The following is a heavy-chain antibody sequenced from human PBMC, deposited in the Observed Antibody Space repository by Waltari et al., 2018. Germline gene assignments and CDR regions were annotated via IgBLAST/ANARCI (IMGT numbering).Heavy chain of an antibody. V-gene: IGHV4-4*02. D-gene: IGHD3-10*01. CDR2: IYHTVTT. CDR1: GGSISSTSW. Sequence: QVQLQESGPGLVKPSGTLSLICSVSGGSISSTSWWTWVRQSPGKGLEWIGEIYHTVTTNYKPSLKRRVTISLDKSKNQFSLKLTSVTAADTAVYYCARGRGANINTIRGVFDIWGQGTMVTVSS. J-gene: IGHJ3*02. CDR3: ARGRGANINTIRGVFDI.